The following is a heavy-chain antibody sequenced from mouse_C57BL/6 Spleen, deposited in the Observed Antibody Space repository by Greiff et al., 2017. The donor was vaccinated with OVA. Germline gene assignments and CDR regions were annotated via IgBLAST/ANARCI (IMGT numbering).Heavy chain of an antibody. CDR2: IYPGSGST. V-gene: IGHV1-55*01. CDR3: ARFDYYGSSLDY. J-gene: IGHJ2*01. D-gene: IGHD1-1*01. CDR1: GYTFTSYW. Sequence: QVQLQKPGAELVKPGASVKMSCKASGYTFTSYWITWVKQRPGQGLEWIGDIYPGSGSTNYNEKFKSKATLTVDTSSSTAYMQLSSLTSEDSAVYYCARFDYYGSSLDYWGQGTTLTVSS.